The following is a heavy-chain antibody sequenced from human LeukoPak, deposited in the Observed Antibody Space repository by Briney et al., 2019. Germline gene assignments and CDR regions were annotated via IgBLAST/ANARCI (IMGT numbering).Heavy chain of an antibody. V-gene: IGHV5-51*01. J-gene: IGHJ4*02. CDR1: GYSFTSYW. D-gene: IGHD5-24*01. CDR3: ARASRDGYNPNFDH. CDR2: IYPGGSET. Sequence: GESLKISCKGSGYSFTSYWISWVRQRPGKGLEWMGIIYPGGSETRYDPSFQGQVTISADRSTSTAYLQWSSLRASDTAMYYCARASRDGYNPNFDHWGQGTLVTVSS.